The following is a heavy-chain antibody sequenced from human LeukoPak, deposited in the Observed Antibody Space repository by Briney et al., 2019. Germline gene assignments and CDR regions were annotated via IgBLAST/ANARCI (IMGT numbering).Heavy chain of an antibody. CDR1: GGTFSSYA. Sequence: SVKVSCMASGGTFSSYAISWVRQAPGQGLEWMGGIIPIFGTANYAQKFQGRVTITADESTSTAYMELSSLRSEDTAVYYCAREYYDILTGPQYYYYMDVWGKGTTVTISS. CDR3: AREYYDILTGPQYYYYMDV. J-gene: IGHJ6*03. D-gene: IGHD3-9*01. V-gene: IGHV1-69*13. CDR2: IIPIFGTA.